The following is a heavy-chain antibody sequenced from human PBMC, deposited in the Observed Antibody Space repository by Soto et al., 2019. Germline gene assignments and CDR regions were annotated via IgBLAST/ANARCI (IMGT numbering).Heavy chain of an antibody. CDR1: GFTFSSYA. CDR3: ARVVGALQTTYGIDV. D-gene: IGHD1-26*01. Sequence: GGSLRLSCAASGFTFSSYAMHWVRQAPGKGLEWVAVISYDGSNKYYADSVKGRFTISRDNSKNTLYLQMNSLRAEDTAVYYCARVVGALQTTYGIDVWGQGTTVTVYS. V-gene: IGHV3-30-3*01. CDR2: ISYDGSNK. J-gene: IGHJ6*02.